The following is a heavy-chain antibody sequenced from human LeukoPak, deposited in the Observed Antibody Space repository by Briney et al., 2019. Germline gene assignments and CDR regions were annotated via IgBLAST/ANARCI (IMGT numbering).Heavy chain of an antibody. CDR2: INQDGSQK. CDR1: GFPFSSYW. V-gene: IGHV3-7*01. CDR3: ARDQPSYDSSASDAFDI. J-gene: IGHJ3*02. Sequence: GGSLRLSCAASGFPFSSYWMSWVRQAPGKGLEWVANINQDGSQKYYADSVKGRFTISRDNSKNTLYLQMNSLRAEDTAVYYCARDQPSYDSSASDAFDIWGQGTMVTVSS. D-gene: IGHD3-22*01.